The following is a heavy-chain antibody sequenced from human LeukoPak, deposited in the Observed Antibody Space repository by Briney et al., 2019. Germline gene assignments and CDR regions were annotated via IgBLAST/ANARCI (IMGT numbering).Heavy chain of an antibody. Sequence: GASVKVSCKASGYTFTSYGISWVRQAPGQGLEWMGWISAYNGNTNYAQKLQGRVTMTTDTSTSTAYMELRSLRSDDTAVYYCARKLTSVKRGDYFDYWGQGTLVTVSS. CDR1: GYTFTSYG. J-gene: IGHJ4*02. CDR2: ISAYNGNT. CDR3: ARKLTSVKRGDYFDY. D-gene: IGHD4-17*01. V-gene: IGHV1-18*01.